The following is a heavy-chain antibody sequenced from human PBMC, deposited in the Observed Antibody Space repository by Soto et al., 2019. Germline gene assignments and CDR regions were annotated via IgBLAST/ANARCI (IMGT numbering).Heavy chain of an antibody. V-gene: IGHV1-69*13. Sequence: GASVKVSCKASGGTFSSYAISWVRQAPGQGLEWMGGIIPIFGTANYAQKFQGRVTITADESTSTAYMELRSLRSDDTAVYYCARKGDHRDLYDIWSQGTMVPVSS. D-gene: IGHD2-21*01. CDR1: GGTFSSYA. CDR2: IIPIFGTA. J-gene: IGHJ3*02. CDR3: ARKGDHRDLYDI.